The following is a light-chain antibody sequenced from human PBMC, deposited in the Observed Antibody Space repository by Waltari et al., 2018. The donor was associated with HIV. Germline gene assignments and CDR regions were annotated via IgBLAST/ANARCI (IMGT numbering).Light chain of an antibody. CDR1: NSNIGSNT. Sequence: QSVLTQSPSASGTPGQRVTISCSGSNSNIGSNTVNWYHQLPGTAPKLLIYSTDQRPSGVPDRYAASKSGTSASLAIRGLQPEDEADYYCATGDDSLNAWVFGGGTKLTVL. CDR2: STD. CDR3: ATGDDSLNAWV. J-gene: IGLJ3*02. V-gene: IGLV1-44*01.